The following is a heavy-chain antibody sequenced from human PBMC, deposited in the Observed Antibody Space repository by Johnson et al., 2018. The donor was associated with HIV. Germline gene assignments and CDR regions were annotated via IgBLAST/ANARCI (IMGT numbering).Heavy chain of an antibody. J-gene: IGHJ3*02. CDR3: ATRGVTDWGGAFDI. CDR2: IKPDGSDK. D-gene: IGHD3/OR15-3a*01. V-gene: IGHV3-7*01. Sequence: VQLVESGGGAVQPGGSLRLPCVASGFTFSTYWMSWVRQAPGKGLEWVANIKPDGSDKYYEASVQGRFTISRDNAKNSLYLQINNLRAEDTAVYYCATRGVTDWGGAFDIWGQGTMLTVSS. CDR1: GFTFSTYW.